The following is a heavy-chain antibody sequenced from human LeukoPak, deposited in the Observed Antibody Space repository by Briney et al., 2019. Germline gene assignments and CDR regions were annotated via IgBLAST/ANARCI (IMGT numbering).Heavy chain of an antibody. CDR2: IYYSGST. V-gene: IGHV4-59*08. CDR1: GGSISSYS. J-gene: IGHJ3*02. CDR3: ARHGGESIVAMILHAFDI. Sequence: SETLSLTCTVSGGSISSYSWSWIRQPPGKGLEWIGSIYYSGSTNYNPSFKSRVTMSVDTSKNQFSLKLSSVTAADTAVYYCARHGGESIVAMILHAFDIWGQGTMVTVSS. D-gene: IGHD5-12*01.